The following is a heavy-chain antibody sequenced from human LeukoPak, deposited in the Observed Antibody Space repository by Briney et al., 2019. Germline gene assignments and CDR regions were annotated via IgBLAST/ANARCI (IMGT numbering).Heavy chain of an antibody. J-gene: IGHJ4*02. CDR1: GSTLSDYY. D-gene: IGHD4-17*01. Sequence: GGPLRLSCAASGSTLSDYYMSWIRQAPGKGLQWVSHISNSGTIYYADSVKGRFTISRDNAKNSLYLQMNSLRAEDTAVYYCARSYGDYDFRANYWGQGTLVTVSS. CDR3: ARSYGDYDFRANY. V-gene: IGHV3-11*04. CDR2: ISNSGTI.